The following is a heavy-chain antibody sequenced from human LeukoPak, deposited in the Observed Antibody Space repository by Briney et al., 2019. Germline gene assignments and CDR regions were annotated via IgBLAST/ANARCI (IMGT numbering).Heavy chain of an antibody. CDR2: TYYRSKWYN. D-gene: IGHD1-20*01. J-gene: IGHJ3*02. CDR3: ARVFWYNWNLYAFDI. V-gene: IGHV6-1*01. Sequence: SQTLSLTCAISGDSASSNSAAWNWITQSPSRGLEWLGMTYYRSKWYNDYAVSVKSRITINPDTSKNQFSLQLNSVTPEDTAVYYCARVFWYNWNLYAFDIWGQGTMVTVSS. CDR1: GDSASSNSAA.